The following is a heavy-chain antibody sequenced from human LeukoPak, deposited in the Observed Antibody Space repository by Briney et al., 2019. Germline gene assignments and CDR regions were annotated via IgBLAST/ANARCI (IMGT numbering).Heavy chain of an antibody. D-gene: IGHD1-26*01. J-gene: IGHJ5*02. CDR2: LSYDGSNK. Sequence: GRSLRLSCAASGFTFRSYGMHWVRQAPGKGLEWVAVLSYDGSNKYYADSVKGRFTISRDNSKNTLYLQMNSLRAEDTAVYYCAKSWGAAPTDPNWFDPWGQGTLVTVSS. CDR1: GFTFRSYG. V-gene: IGHV3-30*18. CDR3: AKSWGAAPTDPNWFDP.